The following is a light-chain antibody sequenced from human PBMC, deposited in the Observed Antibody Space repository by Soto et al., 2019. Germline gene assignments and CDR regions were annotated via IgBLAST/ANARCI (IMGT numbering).Light chain of an antibody. J-gene: IGKJ5*01. Sequence: DIQMTQSPSSLSACVEERVTVTCRTSQNIYNYLNWYQQKPGKAPKLLIYAASSVQSGVPLRFSGTGSGTDFTLTISRLQPEDFATYYCEQTYSTPVTFGQGTRLEIK. CDR1: QNIYNY. CDR2: AAS. CDR3: EQTYSTPVT. V-gene: IGKV1-39*01.